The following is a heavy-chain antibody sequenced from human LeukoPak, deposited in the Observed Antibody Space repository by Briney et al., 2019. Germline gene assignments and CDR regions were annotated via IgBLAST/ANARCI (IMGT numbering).Heavy chain of an antibody. CDR1: GGSISSYY. J-gene: IGHJ5*02. V-gene: IGHV4-59*01. Sequence: PSETLSLTCTVSGGSISSYYWSWIRQPPGKGLEWIGYIYYSGSTNCNPSLKSRVTISVDTSKNQFSLKLSSVTAADTAVYYCARYYDILTGYNWFDPWGQGTLVTVSS. CDR3: ARYYDILTGYNWFDP. D-gene: IGHD3-9*01. CDR2: IYYSGST.